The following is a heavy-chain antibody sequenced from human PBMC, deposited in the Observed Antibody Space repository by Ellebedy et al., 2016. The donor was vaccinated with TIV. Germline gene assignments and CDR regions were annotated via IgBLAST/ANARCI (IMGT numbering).Heavy chain of an antibody. CDR1: GGSISDSSYS. J-gene: IGHJ4*02. V-gene: IGHV4-39*01. CDR3: ARPMRY. CDR2: MFYSWST. D-gene: IGHD3-22*01. Sequence: MPSETLSLTCTVSGGSISDSSYSWAWIRQPPGKGLEWVGSMFYSWSTYYRPSLKSRVTISVDPSKNQFSLKLSSVTAADTAVYYCARPMRYWGQGTPVTVTS.